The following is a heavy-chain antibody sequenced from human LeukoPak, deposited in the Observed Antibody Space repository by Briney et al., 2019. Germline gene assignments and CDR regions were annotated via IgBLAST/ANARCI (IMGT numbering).Heavy chain of an antibody. CDR1: GFIFREYA. J-gene: IGHJ3*02. D-gene: IGHD4-17*01. CDR3: ARDPNGDYIGAFDN. Sequence: GGSLRLSCAASGFIFREYAMTWVRQAPGKGLEWVSSITASDYTTYADSVKGRFTIPRDNSKNTLYLQMDSLRGDDTALYHCARDPNGDYIGAFDNWGQGTMVTVSS. CDR2: ITASDYTT. V-gene: IGHV3-23*01.